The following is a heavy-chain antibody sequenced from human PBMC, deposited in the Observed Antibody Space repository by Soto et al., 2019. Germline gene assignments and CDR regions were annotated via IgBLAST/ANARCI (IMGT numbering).Heavy chain of an antibody. V-gene: IGHV4-39*01. J-gene: IGHJ4*02. CDR3: ARLSSTARYFDY. CDR2: IYYSGST. Sequence: QLQLQESGPGLVKPSETLSLTCTVSGGSISSSSYYWGWIRQPPGKGLEWIGSIYYSGSTYYNPSLKSRVTISVDTSKNQFSLKLSSVTAADTAVYYCARLSSTARYFDYWGQGTLVTVSS. D-gene: IGHD4-17*01. CDR1: GGSISSSSYY.